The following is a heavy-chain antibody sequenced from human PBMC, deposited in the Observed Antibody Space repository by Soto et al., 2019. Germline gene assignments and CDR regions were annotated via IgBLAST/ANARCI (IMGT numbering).Heavy chain of an antibody. CDR2: ISSSGSTI. CDR1: GFTFSDYY. J-gene: IGHJ4*02. V-gene: IGHV3-11*01. D-gene: IGHD4-17*01. Sequence: GGSLRLSCAASGFTFSDYYMSWIRQAPGKGLEWVSYISSSGSTIYYADSVKGRFTISRDNAKNSLYLQMNSLRAEDTAVYYCARFPETTDPAVFDYWGQGTLVTVSS. CDR3: ARFPETTDPAVFDY.